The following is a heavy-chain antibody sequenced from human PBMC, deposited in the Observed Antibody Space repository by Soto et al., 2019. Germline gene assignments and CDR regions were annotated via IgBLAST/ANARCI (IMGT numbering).Heavy chain of an antibody. D-gene: IGHD3-16*01. CDR3: VCWRWGIGH. J-gene: IGHJ4*02. Sequence: EVQLVESGGGLVKPGGSLRLSCAVSGFDFRHHHMDWVRQAPGKGLEWVGRSRYKADNYSPAYAESAKGRFTISRDESKSTLDPQMSRLRTGDSAVFYCVCWRWGIGHRGQGTLVTVSP. V-gene: IGHV3-72*01. CDR2: SRYKADNYSP. CDR1: GFDFRHHH.